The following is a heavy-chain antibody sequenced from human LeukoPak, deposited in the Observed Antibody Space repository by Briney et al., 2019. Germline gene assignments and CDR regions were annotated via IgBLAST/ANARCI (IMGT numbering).Heavy chain of an antibody. CDR1: GGSISSYY. CDR3: ARHGEHGEFGRVDH. J-gene: IGHJ4*02. D-gene: IGHD7-27*01. V-gene: IGHV4-4*07. CDR2: IYPSGST. Sequence: SETLSLTCTVSGGSISSYYWSWLRQPAGKGLEWIGHIYPSGSTNYNSSLKSRVTMSVDTSKNQFSLKLSSVTAADTAVYYCARHGEHGEFGRVDHWGQGTLVIVSS.